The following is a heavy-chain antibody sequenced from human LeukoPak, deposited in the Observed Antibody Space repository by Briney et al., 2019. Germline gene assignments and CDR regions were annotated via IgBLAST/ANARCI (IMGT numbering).Heavy chain of an antibody. V-gene: IGHV3-23*01. CDR2: ISGSGAYT. J-gene: IGHJ4*02. CDR3: AKGKGGSYFGDY. CDR1: GFTFSSYA. D-gene: IGHD1-26*01. Sequence: GGSLRLSCAASGFTFSSYAMNWVRQAPGKGLEWVSGISGSGAYTYHADSVEGRFTISRDNSKNTLYLQMNSLRAEDTAVYYCAKGKGGSYFGDYWGQGTLVTVSS.